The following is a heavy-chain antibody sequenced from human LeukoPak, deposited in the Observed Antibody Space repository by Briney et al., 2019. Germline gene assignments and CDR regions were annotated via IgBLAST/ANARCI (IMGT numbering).Heavy chain of an antibody. CDR2: INPNSGGT. CDR3: ARESEIVPAAMGYYCGMDV. CDR1: GYTFTGYY. D-gene: IGHD2-2*01. J-gene: IGHJ6*02. Sequence: ASVKVSCKASGYTFTGYYMHWVRQAPGQGLEWMGWINPNSGGTNYAQKFQGRVTMTRDTSISTAYMELSSLRSEDTAVYYCARESEIVPAAMGYYCGMDVWGQGTTVTVSS. V-gene: IGHV1-2*02.